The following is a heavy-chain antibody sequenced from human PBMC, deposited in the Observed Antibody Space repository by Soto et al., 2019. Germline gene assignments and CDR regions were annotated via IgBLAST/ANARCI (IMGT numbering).Heavy chain of an antibody. CDR3: ARGGYCSSTSCYGHYYYYGMDV. D-gene: IGHD2-2*01. J-gene: IGHJ6*02. CDR1: GFTFSSYS. V-gene: IGHV3-48*02. CDR2: ISSSSSTI. Sequence: GGSLRLSCAASGFTFSSYSMNWVRQAPGKGLEWVSYISSSSSTIYYADSVKGRFTISRDNAKNSLYLQMNSLRDEDTAVYYCARGGYCSSTSCYGHYYYYGMDVWGQGTTVTVSS.